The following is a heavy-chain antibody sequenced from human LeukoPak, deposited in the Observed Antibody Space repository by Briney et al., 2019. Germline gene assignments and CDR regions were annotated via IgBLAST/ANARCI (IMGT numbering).Heavy chain of an antibody. CDR1: GFTFNTFN. CDR3: ARGHYDVLAASYKWTPDY. V-gene: IGHV3-21*01. D-gene: IGHD3-9*01. CDR2: ITSGGDYI. Sequence: GGSLRLSCAASGFTFNTFNMNWVRQAPGKGLEWVSSITSGGDYIYYADSVKGQFTTSRDNAKNSLSLQLNSLRVEDTAVYYCARGHYDVLAASYKWTPDYWGQGTLVTV. J-gene: IGHJ4*02.